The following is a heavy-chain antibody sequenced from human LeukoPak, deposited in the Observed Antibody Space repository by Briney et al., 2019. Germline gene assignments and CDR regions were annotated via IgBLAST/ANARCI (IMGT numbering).Heavy chain of an antibody. J-gene: IGHJ4*02. CDR2: ISSSSSYI. CDR3: ARDSLVYYYDSSGYYLPYYFDY. CDR1: GFTFTNHW. Sequence: PGGSLRLSCVASGFTFTNHWMSWVRQAPGKGLEWVSSISSSSSYIYYADSVKGRFTISRDNAKNSLYLQMNSLRAEDTAVYYCARDSLVYYYDSSGYYLPYYFDYWGQGTLVTVSS. D-gene: IGHD3-22*01. V-gene: IGHV3-21*01.